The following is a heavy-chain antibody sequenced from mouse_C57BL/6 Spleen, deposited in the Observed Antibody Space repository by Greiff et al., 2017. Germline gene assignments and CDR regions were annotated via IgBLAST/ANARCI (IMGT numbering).Heavy chain of an antibody. D-gene: IGHD3-2*02. Sequence: EVQLQQSGPGLVKPSQSLSLTCSVTGYSITSGYYWNWIRQFPGNKLEWMGYISYDGSNNYNPSLKNRISITRDTSKNQFFLKLNSVTTEDTATYYCARDSSEYAMDYWGQGTSVTVSS. CDR3: ARDSSEYAMDY. CDR2: ISYDGSN. V-gene: IGHV3-6*01. CDR1: GYSITSGYY. J-gene: IGHJ4*01.